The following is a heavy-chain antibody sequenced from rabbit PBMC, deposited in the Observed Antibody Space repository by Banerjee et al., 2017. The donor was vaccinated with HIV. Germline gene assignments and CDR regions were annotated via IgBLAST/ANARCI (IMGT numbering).Heavy chain of an antibody. Sequence: QSLEESGGGLVKPGGTLTLTCKASGFTLSSGYYMCWVRQAPGKGLEWIACIYTDSDVTYYASWAKGRFTISKTSSTTVTLQMTSLTAADTATYFCARADYTDYGYSTYNLWGPGTLVTVS. D-gene: IGHD7-1*01. CDR1: GFTLSSGYY. CDR2: IYTDSDVT. CDR3: ARADYTDYGYSTYNL. J-gene: IGHJ6*01. V-gene: IGHV1S40*01.